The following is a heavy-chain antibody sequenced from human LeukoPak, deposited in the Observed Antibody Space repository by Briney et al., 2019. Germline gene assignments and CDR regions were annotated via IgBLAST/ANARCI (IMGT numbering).Heavy chain of an antibody. J-gene: IGHJ4*02. CDR1: GGSISSYY. CDR2: IYPGGST. D-gene: IGHD3-22*01. CDR3: ARDREDSSGYWGFDY. Sequence: SETLSLTCTVSGGSISSYYWSWIRQPAGKGLEWIGRIYPGGSTNYNPSLKSRVAISVDTSKNQFSLKLSSVTAADTAVYYCARDREDSSGYWGFDYWGQGTLVTVSS. V-gene: IGHV4-4*07.